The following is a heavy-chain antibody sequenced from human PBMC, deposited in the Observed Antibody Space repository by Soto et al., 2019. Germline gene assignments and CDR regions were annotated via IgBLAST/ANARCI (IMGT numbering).Heavy chain of an antibody. J-gene: IGHJ6*02. CDR1: GGTFSSYT. CDR2: IIPILGIA. CDR3: ARDSKGTDDYYYGMDV. D-gene: IGHD2-8*02. Sequence: QVQLVQSGAEVKKPGSSVKVSCKASGGTFSSYTISWVRQAPGQGLEWMGRIIPILGIANYAQKFQGRVTITADKSTSTAYMELSSLRSEDTAVYYCARDSKGTDDYYYGMDVWGQGTTVTVSS. V-gene: IGHV1-69*08.